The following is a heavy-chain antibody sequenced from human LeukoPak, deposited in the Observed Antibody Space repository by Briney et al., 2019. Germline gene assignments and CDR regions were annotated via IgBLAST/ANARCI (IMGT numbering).Heavy chain of an antibody. V-gene: IGHV3-23*01. CDR1: GFTFSSYA. Sequence: GSLRLSCEASGFTFSSYAIRWVRQAPGTGLEWVSSIPGSGGATYYADSVRGRFSISRDSSKNTVYLQMNSLRDEDTAVYYCARARPWDSSRSYYFGMDVWAMGPRSPSP. CDR2: IPGSGGAT. J-gene: IGHJ6*02. CDR3: ARARPWDSSRSYYFGMDV. D-gene: IGHD3-22*01.